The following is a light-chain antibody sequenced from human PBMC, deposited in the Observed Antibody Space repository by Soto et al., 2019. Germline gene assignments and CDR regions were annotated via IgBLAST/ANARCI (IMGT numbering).Light chain of an antibody. Sequence: EIVLTQSPATLSLSPGERATLSCRASQSVSSYLAWYQQKPGQAPRLLIYDASNRATGIPARFSGSGSGTDFTLTISCLEPEDFAVYYCQQRSNWPLTFGPGTKVDIK. CDR1: QSVSSY. J-gene: IGKJ3*01. V-gene: IGKV3-11*01. CDR3: QQRSNWPLT. CDR2: DAS.